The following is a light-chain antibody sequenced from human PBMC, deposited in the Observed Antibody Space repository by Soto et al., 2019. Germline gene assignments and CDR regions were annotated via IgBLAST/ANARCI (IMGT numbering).Light chain of an antibody. Sequence: EIVLTQSPATLSLSPGERATLSCRASQSVSSYLAWYQQKPGQAPRLLIYDASNRATGIPARFSGSGSGTDFTLTICSLEPEDFAAYYCQQRSNWPPWTFGQGTKVDIK. V-gene: IGKV3-11*01. J-gene: IGKJ1*01. CDR2: DAS. CDR3: QQRSNWPPWT. CDR1: QSVSSY.